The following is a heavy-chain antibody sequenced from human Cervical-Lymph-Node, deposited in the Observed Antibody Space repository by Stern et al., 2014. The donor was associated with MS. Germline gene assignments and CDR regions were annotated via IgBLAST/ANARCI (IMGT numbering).Heavy chain of an antibody. D-gene: IGHD2-2*01. CDR1: GLTFTSPA. V-gene: IGHV1-58*01. CDR3: AANGDSTQGAYYYGMDV. CDR2: IGVGSGNT. J-gene: IGHJ6*02. Sequence: QLEESGPEVKKPGTSVKGSCMASGLTFTSPAVQGVRQACGPRLEWKGWIGVGSGNTNYAQKFQERVTITRDMSTSTAYMELSSLRSEDTAVYYCAANGDSTQGAYYYGMDVWGQGTTVTVSS.